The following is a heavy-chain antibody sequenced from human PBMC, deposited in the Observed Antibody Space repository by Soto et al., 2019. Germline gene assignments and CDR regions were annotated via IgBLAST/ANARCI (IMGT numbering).Heavy chain of an antibody. J-gene: IGHJ6*02. V-gene: IGHV3-30-3*01. CDR3: ARGFSYYYYGMDV. CDR1: GFTFSSYA. Sequence: QVQLVESGGGVVQPGRSLRLSCAASGFTFSSYAMHWVRQAPGKELEWVAVISYDGSNKYYADSVKGRFTISRDNSKNTLYLQMNSLRAEDTAVYYCARGFSYYYYGMDVWGQGTTVTVSS. CDR2: ISYDGSNK.